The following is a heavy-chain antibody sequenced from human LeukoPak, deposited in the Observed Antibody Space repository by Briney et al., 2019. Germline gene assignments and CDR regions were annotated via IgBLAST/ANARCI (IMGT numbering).Heavy chain of an antibody. CDR1: GYTFTGYY. J-gene: IGHJ4*02. CDR3: ARYYIEGRCFDY. V-gene: IGHV1-2*02. D-gene: IGHD3-10*01. CDR2: INPNSGGR. Sequence: ASVKVSCKASGYTFTGYYIHWVRHAAGQGLEWMGWINPNSGGRNYAQKFQGRVTMTRDTSIRTAHMELSRLRSDDTAMYYCARYYIEGRCFDYWGQGTLVTVSS.